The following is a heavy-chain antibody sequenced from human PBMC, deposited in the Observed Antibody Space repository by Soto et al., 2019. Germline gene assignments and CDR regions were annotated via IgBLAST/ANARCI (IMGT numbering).Heavy chain of an antibody. Sequence: QVQLVESGGGVVQPGRSLRLSCAASGFTFSSYGMHWVRQAPGKGLEWVAVISYDGSNKYYADSVKGRFTISRDNSKNTRYLQMNSLRAEDTAVYYCAKAPIAAAGTFSDYWGQGTLVTVSS. V-gene: IGHV3-30*18. CDR1: GFTFSSYG. CDR3: AKAPIAAAGTFSDY. CDR2: ISYDGSNK. J-gene: IGHJ4*02. D-gene: IGHD6-13*01.